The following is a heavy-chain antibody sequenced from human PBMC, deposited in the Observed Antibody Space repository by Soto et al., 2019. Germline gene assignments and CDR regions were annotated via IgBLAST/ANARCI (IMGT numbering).Heavy chain of an antibody. CDR2: IYYSGST. Sequence: PSETLSLTCAVYGGSFSDYYCSWIRQPPGKGLEWIGYIYYSGSTYYNPSLKSRVTISVDTSKNQFSLKLSSVTAADTAVYYCARTPNYDFWSGYGHDYYYYGMDVWGQGTTVTVSS. J-gene: IGHJ6*02. CDR3: ARTPNYDFWSGYGHDYYYYGMDV. D-gene: IGHD3-3*01. CDR1: GGSFSDYY. V-gene: IGHV4-30-4*01.